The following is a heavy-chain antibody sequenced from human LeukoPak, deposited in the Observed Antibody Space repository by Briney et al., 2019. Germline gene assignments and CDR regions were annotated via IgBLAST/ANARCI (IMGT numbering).Heavy chain of an antibody. CDR2: IGGSNGDT. J-gene: IGHJ6*02. V-gene: IGHV1-18*01. CDR1: GYTFTSYT. D-gene: IGHD1-1*01. Sequence: ASVKVSCKASGYTFTSYTISWVRQAPGQGLEWMGWIGGSNGDTNYAQKVQGRITMTTDTSSDTAYMELRNLRSDDTAVYYCARERRGQTWNHGIDVWGQGTTVTVSS. CDR3: ARERRGQTWNHGIDV.